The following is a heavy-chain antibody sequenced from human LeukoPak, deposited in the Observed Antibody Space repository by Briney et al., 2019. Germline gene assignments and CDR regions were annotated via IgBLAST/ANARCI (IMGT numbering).Heavy chain of an antibody. D-gene: IGHD2-15*01. CDR2: INSKSGGT. CDR3: ANSGGEEDDAFDI. Sequence: ASVKVSCKASGYTYTSYYMHWVRQAPGQGLERMGWINSKSGGTNYAQKFQGRVTMTRDTSITTAYMELSRLRSDDTAVYYCANSGGEEDDAFDIWGQGTMVTVSS. J-gene: IGHJ3*02. V-gene: IGHV1-2*02. CDR1: GYTYTSYY.